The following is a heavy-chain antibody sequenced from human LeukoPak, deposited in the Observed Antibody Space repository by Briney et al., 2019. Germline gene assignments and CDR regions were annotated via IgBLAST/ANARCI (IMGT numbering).Heavy chain of an antibody. CDR3: ARGSSSWYFDAFDI. Sequence: ASVTVSCTASGYTFTSYGISWVRQAPGQGLEWMGWISAYNGNTNYAQKLQGRVTMTTDTSTSTAYMELRSLRSDDTAVYYCARGSSSWYFDAFDIWGQGTMVTVSS. J-gene: IGHJ3*02. D-gene: IGHD6-13*01. V-gene: IGHV1-18*01. CDR2: ISAYNGNT. CDR1: GYTFTSYG.